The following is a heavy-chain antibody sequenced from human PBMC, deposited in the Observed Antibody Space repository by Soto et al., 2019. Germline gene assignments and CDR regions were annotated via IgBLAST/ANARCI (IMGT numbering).Heavy chain of an antibody. CDR2: IIPIFGTA. J-gene: IGHJ4*02. CDR3: ASQWNYYDSSGYYSPERCDY. Sequence: PVNVSCKASGGTFSSYAISWVRQAPVQGLEWMGGIIPIFGTANYAQKFQGRVTITADESTSTAYMELSSLRSEDTAVYYCASQWNYYDSSGYYSPERCDYWGQGTLVTVSS. CDR1: GGTFSSYA. V-gene: IGHV1-69*13. D-gene: IGHD3-22*01.